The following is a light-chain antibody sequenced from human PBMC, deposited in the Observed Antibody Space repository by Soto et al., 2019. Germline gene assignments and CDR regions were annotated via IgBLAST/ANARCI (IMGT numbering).Light chain of an antibody. J-gene: IGKJ4*01. CDR2: GAS. CDR1: HDITNY. V-gene: IGKV1-33*01. Sequence: DIQMTQSPSSLSASVGDRVTITCQASHDITNYLNWYQQKPGKGPRLLIYGASNLEIGVPSRFSGSGFGTDFSFTISSLQPEDFATYYCQQYDSLPTFGGGTKVELK. CDR3: QQYDSLPT.